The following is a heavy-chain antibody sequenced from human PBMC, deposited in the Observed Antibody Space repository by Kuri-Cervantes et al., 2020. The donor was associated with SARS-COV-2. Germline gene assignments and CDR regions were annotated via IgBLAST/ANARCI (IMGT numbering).Heavy chain of an antibody. V-gene: IGHV3-23*01. CDR1: GFPFRSYA. D-gene: IGHD1-26*01. CDR3: SKDLSGSYYFDY. CDR2: FSGSGCST. Sequence: GESLKISCAGSGFPFRSYAMSWVRQAPGKGLEWDSAFSGSGCSTYYADSVKGRFTISRDNSKNTLYLQMNSLRAQDTAVYYCSKDLSGSYYFDYWGQGTLVTVSS. J-gene: IGHJ4*02.